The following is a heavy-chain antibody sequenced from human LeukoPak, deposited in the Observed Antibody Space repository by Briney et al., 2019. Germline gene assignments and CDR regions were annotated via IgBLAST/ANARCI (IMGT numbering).Heavy chain of an antibody. Sequence: GGSPRLSCAASWFTVSSNYMSWVRQAPGKGLEWVSVIYSGGGTYYADSVKGRFTISRDNSKNTLYLQMNSLRGEDTAVYYCARVHYDSSGYYPLFDAFDIWGQGTMVTVSS. J-gene: IGHJ3*02. CDR3: ARVHYDSSGYYPLFDAFDI. V-gene: IGHV3-53*01. D-gene: IGHD3-22*01. CDR1: WFTVSSNY. CDR2: IYSGGGT.